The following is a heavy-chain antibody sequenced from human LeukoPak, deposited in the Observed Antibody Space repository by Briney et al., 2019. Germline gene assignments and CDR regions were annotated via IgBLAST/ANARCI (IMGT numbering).Heavy chain of an antibody. D-gene: IGHD1-26*01. V-gene: IGHV1-2*02. J-gene: IGHJ4*02. CDR3: ARDGGSYYFDY. CDR1: GYTFTGYY. Sequence: ASVKVSCKASGYTFTGYYMHWVRQAPGQGLEWMGWINPSSGGTNYAQKFQGRVTMTRDTSISTAYMELRRLRSDDTAVYYCARDGGSYYFDYWGQGTLVTVSS. CDR2: INPSSGGT.